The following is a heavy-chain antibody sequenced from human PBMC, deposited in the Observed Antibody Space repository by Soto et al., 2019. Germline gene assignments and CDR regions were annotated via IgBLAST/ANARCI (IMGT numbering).Heavy chain of an antibody. Sequence: QVQLVQSGAEVKKPGSSVKVSCKASGGTFSSYAISWVRQAPGQGLEWMGGIIPIFGTANYAQKFQGRVTITADESTRTAYMELSSLRSEEPDVYYCARGSSGYDQYFDYYYYYGMDVWGQGTTVTVSS. V-gene: IGHV1-69*01. CDR1: GGTFSSYA. J-gene: IGHJ6*02. CDR2: IIPIFGTA. CDR3: ARGSSGYDQYFDYYYYYGMDV. D-gene: IGHD5-12*01.